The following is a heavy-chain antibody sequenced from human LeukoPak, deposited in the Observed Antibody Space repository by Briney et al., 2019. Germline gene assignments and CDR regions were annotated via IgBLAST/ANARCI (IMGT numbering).Heavy chain of an antibody. J-gene: IGHJ4*02. D-gene: IGHD2-15*01. V-gene: IGHV4-34*01. CDR1: GGSFSGYY. Sequence: PSENLSLTCAVYGGSFSGYYWSWIRQPPGKGLEWIGEINHSGSTNYNPSLKSRVTISVDTSKNQFSLKLSSVTAADTAVYYCAREGGSGGTTSDYWGQGTLVTVSS. CDR3: AREGGSGGTTSDY. CDR2: INHSGST.